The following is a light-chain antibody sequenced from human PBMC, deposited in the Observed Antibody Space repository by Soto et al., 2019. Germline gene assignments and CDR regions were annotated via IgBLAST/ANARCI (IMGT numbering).Light chain of an antibody. CDR2: RAS. J-gene: IGKJ3*01. V-gene: IGKV3-20*01. CDR3: QQFGTSPFT. CDR1: QSVSSN. Sequence: IVMTQSPATLSVSPGERATLSCRASQSVSSNLAWYQQKLGQAPRLLIYRASNRATGIPDRFSGSGSGTDFTLAISRLEPEDFAVYFCQQFGTSPFTFGPGTKVDNK.